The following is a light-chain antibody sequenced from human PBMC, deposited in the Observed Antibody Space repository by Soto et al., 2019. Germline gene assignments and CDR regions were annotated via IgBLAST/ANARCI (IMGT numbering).Light chain of an antibody. J-gene: IGLJ1*01. CDR2: EGN. Sequence: QSVLTQPPSVSAAPGQKVTISCSGDTSNTLHNFVSWYQQLPGAAPKLLIYEGNKRPSGIPDRFSGSKFGTSVTLAITGLQTGDEADYYCGTWDTNLSAYVFGTGTQLTVL. CDR1: TSNTLHNF. CDR3: GTWDTNLSAYV. V-gene: IGLV1-51*02.